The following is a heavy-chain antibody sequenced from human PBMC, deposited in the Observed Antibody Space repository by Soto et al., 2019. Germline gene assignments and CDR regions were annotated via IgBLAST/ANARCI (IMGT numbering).Heavy chain of an antibody. Sequence: PSETLSLTCSVSGGSITTNGHYWTWIRQHPGQGLEWIAYIYYTGNSYLNPSLKSRLSISVDTSKNQFSLELRSVTAADTAVYYCAREQWGFDSWGQGTLVTRLL. CDR1: GGSITTNGHY. J-gene: IGHJ4*02. D-gene: IGHD6-19*01. V-gene: IGHV4-31*03. CDR2: IYYTGNS. CDR3: AREQWGFDS.